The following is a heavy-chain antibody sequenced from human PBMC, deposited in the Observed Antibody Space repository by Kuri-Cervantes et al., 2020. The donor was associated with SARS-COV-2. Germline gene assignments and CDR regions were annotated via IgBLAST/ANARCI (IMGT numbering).Heavy chain of an antibody. D-gene: IGHD5-18*01. CDR2: INHSGST. V-gene: IGHV4-34*01. Sequence: SETLSLTCAVYGGFFSGYYWSWIRQPPGKGLEWIGEINHSGSTNYNPSLKSRVTISVDTSKNQFSLKLSSVTAADTAVYYCARGAFRIRIQLWDGFDYWGQGTLVTVSS. CDR1: GGFFSGYY. J-gene: IGHJ4*02. CDR3: ARGAFRIRIQLWDGFDY.